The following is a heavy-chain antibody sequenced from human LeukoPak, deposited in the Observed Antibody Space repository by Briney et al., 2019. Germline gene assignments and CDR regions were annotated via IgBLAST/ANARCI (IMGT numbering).Heavy chain of an antibody. CDR2: INPSGCST. Sequence: VAAVTVPCKPCGYTFTSYYMHWVRQAPAQGLAWMGIINPSGCSTSQPHKFQGRVTMTRDTSTSTVYMELSSLRSEDTAVYYWARDRYGTTGDWFDPWGQGTLVTVSS. V-gene: IGHV1-46*01. D-gene: IGHD1-14*01. CDR3: ARDRYGTTGDWFDP. CDR1: GYTFTSYY. J-gene: IGHJ5*02.